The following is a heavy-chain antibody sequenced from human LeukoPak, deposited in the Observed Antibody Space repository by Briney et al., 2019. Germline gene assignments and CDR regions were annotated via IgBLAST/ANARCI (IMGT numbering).Heavy chain of an antibody. V-gene: IGHV3-7*01. CDR3: SRARSMGRGVGGY. Sequence: GGSLRLSCAASGFTFSSYWMSWVRQAPGKGLEWVANIKQDGSEKYYVDSVKGRFTISRDNAKNSLYLQMNSLRAEDTAVYYWSRARSMGRGVGGYWGQGPLVTVSS. CDR2: IKQDGSEK. CDR1: GFTFSSYW. D-gene: IGHD3-10*01. J-gene: IGHJ4*02.